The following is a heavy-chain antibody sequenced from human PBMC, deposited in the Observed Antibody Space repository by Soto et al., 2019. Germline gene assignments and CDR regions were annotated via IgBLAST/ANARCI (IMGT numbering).Heavy chain of an antibody. Sequence: SETLSLTCTVSGGSISSGGYYWSWIRQHPGKGLEWIGYIYYSGSTNYNPSLKSRVTISVDTSKNQFSLKLSSVTAADTAVYYCARLEAAAAWFDPWGQGTLVTVSS. J-gene: IGHJ5*02. CDR1: GGSISSGGYY. CDR3: ARLEAAAAWFDP. V-gene: IGHV4-61*08. CDR2: IYYSGST. D-gene: IGHD6-13*01.